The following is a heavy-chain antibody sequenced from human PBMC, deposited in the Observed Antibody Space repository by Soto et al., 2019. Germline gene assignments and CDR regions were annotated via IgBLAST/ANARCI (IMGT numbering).Heavy chain of an antibody. J-gene: IGHJ5*02. Sequence: GASVKVSCKASGYTFTSYAMHWVCQAPGQRLEWMGWINAGNGNTKYSQKFQGRVTITRDTSASTAYMELSSLRSEDTAVYYCARDLSAGTHWFDPWGQGTLVTVSS. V-gene: IGHV1-3*01. D-gene: IGHD6-13*01. CDR1: GYTFTSYA. CDR2: INAGNGNT. CDR3: ARDLSAGTHWFDP.